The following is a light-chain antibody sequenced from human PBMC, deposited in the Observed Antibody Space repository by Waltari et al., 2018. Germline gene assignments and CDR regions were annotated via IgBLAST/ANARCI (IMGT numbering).Light chain of an antibody. Sequence: DIQMTQSPSSLSASVGDGVTITCQTSQRISNYLNWYQQKPGKAPNLLIYTASTVQSGVPSRFSGSGSGTDFTRTINNLQPEDFATYYCQQSHSFPFTFGQGTRVEI. CDR2: TAS. V-gene: IGKV1-39*01. CDR3: QQSHSFPFT. CDR1: QRISNY. J-gene: IGKJ5*01.